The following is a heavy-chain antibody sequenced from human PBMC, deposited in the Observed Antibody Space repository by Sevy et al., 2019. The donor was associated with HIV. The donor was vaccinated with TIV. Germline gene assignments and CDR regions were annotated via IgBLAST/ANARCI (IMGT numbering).Heavy chain of an antibody. V-gene: IGHV3-11*06. D-gene: IGHD4-17*01. CDR3: ARDRRNYGGQYFDY. CDR1: GFTFSDYY. Sequence: GGSLRLSCAASGFTFSDYYMSWIRQAPGKGLEWVSDISSGTTYTKYADSMKGRFTISRDNAKNSLYLQLNSLRVDDTAVYYCARDRRNYGGQYFDYWGQGTLVTVSS. CDR2: ISSGTTYT. J-gene: IGHJ4*02.